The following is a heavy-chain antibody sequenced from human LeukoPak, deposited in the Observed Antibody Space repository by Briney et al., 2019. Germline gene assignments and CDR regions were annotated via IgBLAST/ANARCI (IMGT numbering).Heavy chain of an antibody. CDR2: ISAYNGNT. J-gene: IGHJ4*02. D-gene: IGHD4-17*01. CDR3: ARLSTVTQNFDY. Sequence: GASVKVSCKASGYTFTSYGISWVRQAPGQGLEWRGWISAYNGNTNYAQKFQGRVTITAEDSTSTAYMELSSLRSEDTAVYYCARLSTVTQNFDYWGQGTLVTVSS. V-gene: IGHV1-18*01. CDR1: GYTFTSYG.